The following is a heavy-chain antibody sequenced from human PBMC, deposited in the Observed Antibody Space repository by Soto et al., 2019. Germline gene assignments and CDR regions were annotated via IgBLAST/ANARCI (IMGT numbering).Heavy chain of an antibody. CDR1: GYTFTTIW. CDR2: IYAGDSDT. V-gene: IGHV5-51*01. J-gene: IGHJ6*02. Sequence: PGESLKISCKTSGYTFTTIWIAWGRQIRGKGLEWMGSIYAGDSDTSYSPSFQGQVTISADKSISIAYLQWNNLKTSDTVTYYCARVSYYYGMDVWGQGTTVTVSS. CDR3: ARVSYYYGMDV.